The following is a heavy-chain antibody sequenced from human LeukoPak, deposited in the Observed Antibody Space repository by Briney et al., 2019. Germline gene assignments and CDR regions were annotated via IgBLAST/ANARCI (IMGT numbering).Heavy chain of an antibody. Sequence: GGSLRLSCAASGFTFSNAWMSWVRQAPGKGLEWVGRIKSKTDGGTTDYAAPVKGRFTISRDDSKNTLYLQMNSLKTEDTAVYYCTTGTGTTWDYYYYYMDVWGKGTTVTVSS. CDR3: TTGTGTTWDYYYYYMDV. D-gene: IGHD1-7*01. CDR1: GFTFSNAW. V-gene: IGHV3-15*01. CDR2: IKSKTDGGTT. J-gene: IGHJ6*03.